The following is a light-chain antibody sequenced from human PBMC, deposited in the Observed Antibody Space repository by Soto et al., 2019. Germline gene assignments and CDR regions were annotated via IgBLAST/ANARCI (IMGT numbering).Light chain of an antibody. Sequence: IVLTQSPATLSLSPGERATLSCTASQHVTTTYIAWYQQKFGQAPRLLIYGASTRATGTPDRFTGGGFGTDLTLPISGVEAEYFAVYCCQQYDSSFTFGGGTKVEMK. CDR3: QQYDSSFT. CDR1: QHVTTTY. J-gene: IGKJ4*01. V-gene: IGKV3-20*01. CDR2: GAS.